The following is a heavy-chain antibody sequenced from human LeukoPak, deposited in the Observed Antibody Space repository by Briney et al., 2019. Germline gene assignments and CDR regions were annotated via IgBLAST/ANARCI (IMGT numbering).Heavy chain of an antibody. D-gene: IGHD3-3*01. Sequence: GGSLRLSCAASGFTFSSYDMNWVRQAPGKGLEWVSFISKSGEIIKYADSVKGRFTISRDNAKNSLYLQMNSLRAEDTAVYYCARDRSYYDFWSGYVNWGQGTLVTVSS. J-gene: IGHJ4*02. CDR1: GFTFSSYD. CDR2: ISKSGEII. CDR3: ARDRSYYDFWSGYVN. V-gene: IGHV3-48*04.